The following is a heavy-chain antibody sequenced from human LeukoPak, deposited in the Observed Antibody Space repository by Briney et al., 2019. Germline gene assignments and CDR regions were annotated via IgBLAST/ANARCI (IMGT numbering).Heavy chain of an antibody. CDR3: AKTRPLDSSSWSHGDY. V-gene: IGHV3-23*01. Sequence: GGSLRLSCAASGFTFSSYALSWVRQAPGKGPEWVSAISGSGDSTYYGDSVKGRFTISRDNSKNTLYLQMNSLRAEDTAVYYCAKTRPLDSSSWSHGDYWGQGTLVTVSS. CDR1: GFTFSSYA. J-gene: IGHJ4*02. D-gene: IGHD6-13*01. CDR2: ISGSGDST.